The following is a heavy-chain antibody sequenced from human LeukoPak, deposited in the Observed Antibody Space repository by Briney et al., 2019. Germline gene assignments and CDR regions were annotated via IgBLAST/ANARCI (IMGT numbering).Heavy chain of an antibody. J-gene: IGHJ5*02. V-gene: IGHV4-61*09. CDR2: IHISGST. CDR1: GGSISSGSYC. D-gene: IGHD3-3*01. Sequence: SETLSLTCTVSGGSISSGSYCWSWIRQPAGKGLEWIGHIHISGSTNYNPSLKSRVTISLDKSKNQFSLKLSSVTAADTAVYYCARGAAFYDFWSGPSSGWFDPWGQGTLVTVSS. CDR3: ARGAAFYDFWSGPSSGWFDP.